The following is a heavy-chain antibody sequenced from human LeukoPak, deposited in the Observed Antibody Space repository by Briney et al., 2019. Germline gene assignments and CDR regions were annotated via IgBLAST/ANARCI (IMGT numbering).Heavy chain of an antibody. J-gene: IGHJ6*02. V-gene: IGHV3-64*04. CDR3: ARAQSGGSSGYYNNRHRFYGMDV. Sequence: GGSLRLSCSASGFTFSSYAMHWVRQAPGKGLEYVSAISSNGGSTYYADSMKGRFTISRDNSKNTLYLQMNSLRAEDTAVYYCARAQSGGSSGYYNNRHRFYGMDVWGQGTTVTVSS. CDR1: GFTFSSYA. CDR2: ISSNGGST. D-gene: IGHD3-22*01.